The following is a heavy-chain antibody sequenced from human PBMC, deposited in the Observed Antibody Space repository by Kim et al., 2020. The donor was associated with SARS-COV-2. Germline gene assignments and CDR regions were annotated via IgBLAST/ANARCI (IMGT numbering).Heavy chain of an antibody. V-gene: IGHV4-31*02. J-gene: IGHJ5*02. CDR3: ARGGRKYYYGSGSSNWFDP. D-gene: IGHD3-10*01. Sequence: SRVTISVDTSKNQFSLKLSSVTAAGTAVYYCARGGRKYYYGSGSSNWFDPWGQGTLVTVSS.